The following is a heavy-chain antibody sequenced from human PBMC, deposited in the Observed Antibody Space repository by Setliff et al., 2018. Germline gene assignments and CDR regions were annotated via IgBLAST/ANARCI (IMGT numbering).Heavy chain of an antibody. CDR3: ARINFYVSSGYYYAPDH. D-gene: IGHD3-22*01. CDR1: GGTLSGYA. J-gene: IGHJ4*02. Sequence: ASVKVSCKASGGTLSGYAFSWVRQAPGQGPEWMGWINNYNTNTQYAQKVQGRVTVTTDTSTSTSYMELKGLASDDTAVYYCARINFYVSSGYYYAPDHWGQGTLVTVSS. V-gene: IGHV1-18*01. CDR2: INNYNTNT.